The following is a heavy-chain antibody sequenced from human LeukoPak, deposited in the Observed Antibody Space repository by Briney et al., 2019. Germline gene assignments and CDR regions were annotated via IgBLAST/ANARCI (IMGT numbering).Heavy chain of an antibody. Sequence: KASETLSLTCTVSGGSISSYYWSWIRQPPGKGLERIGYIYYSGSTNYNPSLKSRVTISVDTSKNQFSLKLSSVTAAGTAVYYCARRNSGSYYYYYGMDVWGQGTTVTVSS. CDR3: ARRNSGSYYYYYGMDV. CDR2: IYYSGST. J-gene: IGHJ6*02. D-gene: IGHD1-26*01. CDR1: GGSISSYY. V-gene: IGHV4-59*08.